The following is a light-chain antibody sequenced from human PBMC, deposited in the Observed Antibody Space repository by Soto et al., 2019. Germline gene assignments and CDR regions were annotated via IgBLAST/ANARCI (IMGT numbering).Light chain of an antibody. J-gene: IGKJ1*01. V-gene: IGKV1-39*01. CDR1: QSIGTD. CDR2: GAS. CDR3: QQTYSTPWT. Sequence: DIQMTQSPSSLSASLGDRVSITCRASQSIGTDLNWYQQKPGKAPKLLISGASTLQGGVPSRFSGSVSGTEFTLTISSLQPGDLATYFCQQTYSTPWTFAQGTKVDI.